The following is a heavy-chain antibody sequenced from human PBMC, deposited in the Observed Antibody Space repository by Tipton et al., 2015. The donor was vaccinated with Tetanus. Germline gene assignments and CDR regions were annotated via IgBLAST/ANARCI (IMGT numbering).Heavy chain of an antibody. CDR3: ARLPKHYSASGST. V-gene: IGHV5-51*01. Sequence: QLVQSGAEVKKPGESLKISCKGSGYSFGIYWLAWVRQMPGKGLEWMGIIYPGDSDATYSPSFQGQVTISADKSISTAYLQWTSLKASDTAIYFCARLPKHYSASGSTWGQGTLVTVSS. CDR1: GYSFGIYW. J-gene: IGHJ5*02. D-gene: IGHD3-10*01. CDR2: IYPGDSDA.